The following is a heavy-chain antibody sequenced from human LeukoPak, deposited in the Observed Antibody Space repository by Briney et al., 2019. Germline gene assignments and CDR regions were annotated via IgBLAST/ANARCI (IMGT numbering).Heavy chain of an antibody. CDR2: INPNSGGT. Sequence: ASVKVSCKASGYTFTGYYMHWVRQAPGQGLEWMGWINPNSGGTKYAQKFQGRVTMTSDASISTAYMELSSLRSDDTAVYYCASRPDQHLLYYFDYWGQGALVTVSS. CDR3: ASRPDQHLLYYFDY. V-gene: IGHV1-2*02. J-gene: IGHJ4*02. CDR1: GYTFTGYY. D-gene: IGHD2-15*01.